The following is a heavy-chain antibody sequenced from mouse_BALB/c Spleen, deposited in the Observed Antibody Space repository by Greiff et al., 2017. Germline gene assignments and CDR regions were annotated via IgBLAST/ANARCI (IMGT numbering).Heavy chain of an antibody. D-gene: IGHD2-14*01. Sequence: EVKVEESGPGLVKPSQSLSLTCSVTGYSITSGYYWNWIRQFPGNKLEWMGYISYDGSNNYNPSLKNRISITRDTSKNQFFLKLNSVTTEDTATYYCARAPHRSYFDVWGAGTTVTVSS. CDR3: ARAPHRSYFDV. CDR2: ISYDGSN. CDR1: GYSITSGYY. J-gene: IGHJ1*01. V-gene: IGHV3-6*02.